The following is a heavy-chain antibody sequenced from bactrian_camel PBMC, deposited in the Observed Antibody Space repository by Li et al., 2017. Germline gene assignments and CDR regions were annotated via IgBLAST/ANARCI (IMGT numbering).Heavy chain of an antibody. CDR3: VTSISGTWAGPNR. CDR2: ISPDSGTV. D-gene: IGHD1*01. J-gene: IGHJ4*01. Sequence: HVQLVESGGDSVQAGGSLTLSCVASVLNYDERCVAWFRQAPGNKREGIAAISPDSGTVKYADSVKGRFTCSRDNARNTVYLQMNNLRPEDTAMYYCVTSISGTWAGPNRWGRGTQVTVS. V-gene: IGHV3S1*01. CDR1: VLNYDERC.